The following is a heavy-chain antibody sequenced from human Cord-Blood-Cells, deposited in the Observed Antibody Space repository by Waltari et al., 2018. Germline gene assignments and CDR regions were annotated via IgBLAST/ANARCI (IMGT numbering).Heavy chain of an antibody. D-gene: IGHD4-17*01. V-gene: IGHV1-24*01. J-gene: IGHJ2*01. Sequence: QVQLVQSGAEVKKPGASVKVPCKVSGYTLTELSMHWGRQAPGKGLGWMGGFDPEDGETIYAQKFQGRVTMTEDTSTDTAYMELSSLRSEDTAVYYCATVKGDYGDYGWYFDLWGRGTLVTVSS. CDR2: FDPEDGET. CDR3: ATVKGDYGDYGWYFDL. CDR1: GYTLTELS.